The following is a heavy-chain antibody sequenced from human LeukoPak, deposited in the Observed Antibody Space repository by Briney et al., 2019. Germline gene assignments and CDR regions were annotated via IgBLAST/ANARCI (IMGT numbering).Heavy chain of an antibody. CDR3: ARRGYSGYALGYYYMDV. J-gene: IGHJ6*03. CDR2: ISSSGSTI. D-gene: IGHD5-12*01. CDR1: GFTFSDNY. Sequence: GGSLRLSCAASGFTFSDNYMSWIRQAPGKGLEWGSYISSSGSTIYYADSVKGRFTISRDNAKNSLYLQMNSLRAEDTAVYYCARRGYSGYALGYYYMDVWGKGTTVTVSS. V-gene: IGHV3-11*04.